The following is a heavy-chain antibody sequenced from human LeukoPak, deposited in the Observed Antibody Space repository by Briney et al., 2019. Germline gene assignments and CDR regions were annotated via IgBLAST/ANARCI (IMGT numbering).Heavy chain of an antibody. J-gene: IGHJ4*02. CDR1: SESFSRFY. CDR3: VRSETDY. CDR2: INHSGNT. Sequence: PSETLSLTCAVYSESFSRFYWGWIRQTPGKGLEWIGEINHSGNTNYNPSLKSRATISIDTSKEQLSLKLTSVTAAGTAIYYCVRSETDYWGQGTLVTVSS. V-gene: IGHV4-34*01.